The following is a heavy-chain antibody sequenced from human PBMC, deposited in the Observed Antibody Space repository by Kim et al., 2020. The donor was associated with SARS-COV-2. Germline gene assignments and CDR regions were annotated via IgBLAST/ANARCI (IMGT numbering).Heavy chain of an antibody. V-gene: IGHV3-23*03. CDR1: GFTFSSYA. CDR3: AKAPFDY. CDR2: IYSGGSST. Sequence: GGSLRLSCAASGFTFSSYAMSWVRQAPGKGLEWVSVIYSGGSSTYYADSVKGRFTISRDNSKNTLYLQMNSLRAEDTAVYYCAKAPFDYWGQGTLVTVSS. J-gene: IGHJ4*02.